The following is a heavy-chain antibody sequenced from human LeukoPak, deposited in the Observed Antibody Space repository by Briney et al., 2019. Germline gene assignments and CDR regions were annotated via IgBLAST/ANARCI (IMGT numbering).Heavy chain of an antibody. J-gene: IGHJ4*02. CDR2: ISWNSGSI. CDR3: ARGLDCRSTSCYLDN. Sequence: GRSLRLSCAASGFTFDDYAMHWVRQAPGKGLEWVSGISWNSGSIGYADSVKGRFTISRDNAKNSLDLQINSLGAEDTAVYYCARGLDCRSTSCYLDNWGQGTLATVSS. CDR1: GFTFDDYA. D-gene: IGHD2-2*01. V-gene: IGHV3-9*01.